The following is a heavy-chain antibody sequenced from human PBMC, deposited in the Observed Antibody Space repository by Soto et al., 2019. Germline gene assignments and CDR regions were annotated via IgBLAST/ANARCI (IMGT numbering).Heavy chain of an antibody. CDR2: SSWNSGSI. CDR3: AKNLGGYDSSGPFDY. J-gene: IGHJ4*02. CDR1: GFTFDDYA. V-gene: IGHV3-9*01. Sequence: GGSLRLSCAASGFTFDDYAMHWVRQAPGKGLEWVSCSSWNSGSIGYADSVKGRVTISRDNAKNSLYLQMNSLRAEDTALYYCAKNLGGYDSSGPFDYWGQGTLVTVSS. D-gene: IGHD3-22*01.